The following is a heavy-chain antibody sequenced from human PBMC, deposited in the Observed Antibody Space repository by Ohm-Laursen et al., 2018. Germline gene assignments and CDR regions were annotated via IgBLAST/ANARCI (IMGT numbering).Heavy chain of an antibody. J-gene: IGHJ4*02. CDR3: ARNIAAYYFDS. Sequence: SLRLSCTASGFTVSSIYMSWVRQAPGKGLEWVSVIYSGGTTYYADSVKGRFTISRDNSKNTLYLQMNSLRAEDTAIYYCARNIAAYYFDSWGQGTLVTVSS. D-gene: IGHD5-12*01. CDR2: IYSGGTT. CDR1: GFTVSSIY. V-gene: IGHV3-53*01.